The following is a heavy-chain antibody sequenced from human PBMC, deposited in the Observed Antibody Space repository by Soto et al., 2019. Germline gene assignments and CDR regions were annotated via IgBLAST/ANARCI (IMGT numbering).Heavy chain of an antibody. CDR3: ARALAVPGYYFDY. D-gene: IGHD6-19*01. CDR2: VYSSGHT. J-gene: IGHJ4*02. CDR1: GGSSINYY. Sequence: QVQLQESGPGLGKPSETLSLTCTVSGGSSINYYWTWIRQPPGKGLEWIGYVYSSGHTSYNPSLKSRVTISIDTSKNQFSLKLSSVTAADTAVYYCARALAVPGYYFDYWGQGTLVTVSS. V-gene: IGHV4-59*01.